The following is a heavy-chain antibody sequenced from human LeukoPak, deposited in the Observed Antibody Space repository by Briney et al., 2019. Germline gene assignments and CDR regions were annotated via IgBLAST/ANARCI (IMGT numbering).Heavy chain of an antibody. D-gene: IGHD2-2*01. CDR3: AKDHKVVSYYYGMDV. CDR1: GFTFDDYA. V-gene: IGHV3-9*01. Sequence: PGRSLRLSCAASGFTFDDYAMHWVRHAPGKGLEWLSGISWNSGTIGYADSVKGRFTISRDNAKNSLYLQMNSLRAEDTALYYCAKDHKVVSYYYGMDVWGQGTTVTVSS. CDR2: ISWNSGTI. J-gene: IGHJ6*02.